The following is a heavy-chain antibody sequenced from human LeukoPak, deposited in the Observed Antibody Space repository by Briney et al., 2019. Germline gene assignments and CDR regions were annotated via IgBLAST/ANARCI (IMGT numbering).Heavy chain of an antibody. CDR2: ISYDGSNK. CDR3: ARDGDYGDSSGYFDY. D-gene: IGHD4-17*01. J-gene: IGHJ4*02. Sequence: PGGSLRLSCAASGFTFISYGMHWVRQAPGKGLEWVAVISYDGSNKYYADSVKGRFTISRDNSKNTLYLQMNSLRAEDTAVYYCARDGDYGDSSGYFDYWGQGTLVTVSS. CDR1: GFTFISYG. V-gene: IGHV3-30*03.